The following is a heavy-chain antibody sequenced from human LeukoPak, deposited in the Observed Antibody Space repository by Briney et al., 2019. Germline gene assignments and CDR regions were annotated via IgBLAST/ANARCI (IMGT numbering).Heavy chain of an antibody. CDR2: FDSEDGET. D-gene: IGHD6-19*01. Sequence: ASVKVSCKVFGYTLTELSMHWVRQAPGKGLEWMGGFDSEDGETIYAQKFQGRVTTTEDTSTDTAYMELSSLRSEDTAVYYCATGAVAGHNHYWGQGTLVTVSS. CDR1: GYTLTELS. CDR3: ATGAVAGHNHY. J-gene: IGHJ4*02. V-gene: IGHV1-24*01.